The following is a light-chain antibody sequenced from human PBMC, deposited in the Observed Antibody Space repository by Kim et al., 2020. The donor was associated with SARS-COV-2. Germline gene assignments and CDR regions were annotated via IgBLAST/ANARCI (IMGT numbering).Light chain of an antibody. Sequence: LSPGERPSLSCRASQSVSIHLAWYQQKPGQPPRLLIYDGSNRATGIPARFSGTGSGSDFTLTIDSLEPEDFAVYYCQHRRNWPLTFGGGTKVDIK. CDR2: DGS. J-gene: IGKJ4*01. CDR3: QHRRNWPLT. CDR1: QSVSIH. V-gene: IGKV3-11*01.